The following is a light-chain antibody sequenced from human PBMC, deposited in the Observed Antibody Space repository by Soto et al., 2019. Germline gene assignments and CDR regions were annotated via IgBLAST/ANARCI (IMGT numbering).Light chain of an antibody. CDR1: SSDVGGYNY. CDR3: SSYTTSTTRV. V-gene: IGLV2-14*01. CDR2: EVS. Sequence: QSALAQPASVSGSPGQSMTISCTGTSSDVGGYNYVSWYQQHPGRAPKLMIYEVSNRPSGVSNRFSGSKSGNTASLTISGLQIEDEADYYCSSYTTSTTRVFGTGTKVPS. J-gene: IGLJ1*01.